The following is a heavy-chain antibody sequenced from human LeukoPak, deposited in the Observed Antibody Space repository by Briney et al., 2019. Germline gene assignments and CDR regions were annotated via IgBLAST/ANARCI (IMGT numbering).Heavy chain of an antibody. V-gene: IGHV3-53*05. CDR2: IYSGGVT. CDR3: ARASSGWYGY. J-gene: IGHJ4*02. CDR1: GLTVSSNY. Sequence: GGSLRLSCAASGLTVSSNYMSWVRQAPGKGLEWVSLIYSGGVTYYADSVKGRFIISRDNSKNTLFLQMGSLRVEDMAVYYCARASSGWYGYWGQGTLVTVSS. D-gene: IGHD6-19*01.